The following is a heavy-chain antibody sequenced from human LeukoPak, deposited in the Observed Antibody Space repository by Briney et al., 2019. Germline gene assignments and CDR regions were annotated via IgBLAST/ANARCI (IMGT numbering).Heavy chain of an antibody. D-gene: IGHD2-15*01. Sequence: GRSLRLSCAVSGFTFSSFAMHWVRQAPGKGLEWVAVISYDGSNKYCADSVKGRFTISRDNSKNTLYLQMNSLRAEDAAVYYCSREVAATVGRTDYGMDVWGQGTTVTVSS. CDR1: GFTFSSFA. CDR2: ISYDGSNK. CDR3: SREVAATVGRTDYGMDV. V-gene: IGHV3-30*03. J-gene: IGHJ6*02.